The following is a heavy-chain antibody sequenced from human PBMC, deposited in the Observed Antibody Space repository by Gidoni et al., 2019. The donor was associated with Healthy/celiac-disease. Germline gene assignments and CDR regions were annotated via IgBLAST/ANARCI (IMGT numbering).Heavy chain of an antibody. CDR2: IWDDGSNK. CDR3: ARDPSDSGWYGGRGYYYYGMDV. CDR1: GFPFSSYG. Sequence: QVQLVESGGGVVQPGRSLSLSCAASGFPFSSYGMHWVRQAPGKGLEWVAVIWDDGSNKYYADSVKGRFTISRDNSKNTLYLQMNSLRAEDTAVYYCARDPSDSGWYGGRGYYYYGMDVWGQGTTVTVSS. J-gene: IGHJ6*02. D-gene: IGHD6-19*01. V-gene: IGHV3-33*01.